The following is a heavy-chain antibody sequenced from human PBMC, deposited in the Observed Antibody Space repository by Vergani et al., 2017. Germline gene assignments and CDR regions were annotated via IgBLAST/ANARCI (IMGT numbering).Heavy chain of an antibody. J-gene: IGHJ3*02. D-gene: IGHD6-19*01. CDR2: IYTGDSDT. CDR3: ARRRSGWHDAFDI. Sequence: EVQLVQSGAEVKKPGESLKISCKGSGYSFNSYWIGWVRQMPGKGLEWMGIIYTGDSDTRYSPSFQGQVTSSADKSISTAYLPWSSLKASDTAMYYCARRRSGWHDAFDIWGQGRMVTVSS. CDR1: GYSFNSYW. V-gene: IGHV5-51*01.